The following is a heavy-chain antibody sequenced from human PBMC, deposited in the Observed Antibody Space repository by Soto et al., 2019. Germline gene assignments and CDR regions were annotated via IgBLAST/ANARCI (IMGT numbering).Heavy chain of an antibody. CDR1: GFTFSSYS. Sequence: EVQLVESGGGLVKPGGSLRLSCAASGFTFSSYSMNWVRQAPGKGLEWVSSISSSSSYIYYADSVKGRFTISRDNAKNSLYLQMNSLRAEDTAVYYCARDLIEGWFGESPDYYYGMDVWGQGTTFTVSS. J-gene: IGHJ6*02. V-gene: IGHV3-21*01. CDR3: ARDLIEGWFGESPDYYYGMDV. D-gene: IGHD3-10*01. CDR2: ISSSSSYI.